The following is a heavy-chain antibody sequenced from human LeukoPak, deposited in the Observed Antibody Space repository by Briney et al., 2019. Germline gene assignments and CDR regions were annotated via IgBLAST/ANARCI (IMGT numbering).Heavy chain of an antibody. V-gene: IGHV3-53*01. J-gene: IGHJ5*01. CDR3: AGDRRTSGWYAS. CDR2: IYSGGST. Sequence: GGSLRLSCAASGFTVSSNYMSWVRQAPGKGLEWVSVIYSGGSTYYADSVKGRFTVSRDNSKNTLYLQMNSLTAEDTAVYYCAGDRRTSGWYASWGQGTLVTVSS. CDR1: GFTVSSNY. D-gene: IGHD1-26*01.